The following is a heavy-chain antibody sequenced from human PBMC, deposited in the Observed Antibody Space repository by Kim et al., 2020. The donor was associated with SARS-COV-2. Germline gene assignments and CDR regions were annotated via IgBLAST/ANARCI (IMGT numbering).Heavy chain of an antibody. CDR1: GGSISSGSYY. CDR2: IYTSGST. Sequence: SLSLTCTVSGGSISSGSYYWSWIRQPAGKGLEWIGRIYTSGSTNYNPSLKSRVTISVDTSKNQFSLKLSSVTAADTAVYYCARDHIAVAGSGMDVWGQGTTVTVSS. D-gene: IGHD6-19*01. V-gene: IGHV4-61*02. CDR3: ARDHIAVAGSGMDV. J-gene: IGHJ6*02.